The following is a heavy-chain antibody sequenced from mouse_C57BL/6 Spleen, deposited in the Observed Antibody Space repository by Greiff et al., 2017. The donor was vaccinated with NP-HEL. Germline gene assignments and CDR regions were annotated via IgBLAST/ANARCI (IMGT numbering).Heavy chain of an antibody. CDR2: INPNNGGT. V-gene: IGHV1-22*01. Sequence: EVQLQQSGPELVKPGASVKMSCKASGYTFTDYNMHWVKQSHGKSLEWIGYINPNNGGTSYNQKFKGKATLTVNKSSSTAYMELRSLTSEESAVYYCARKVYYSNSTPYFDYWGQGTTLTVSS. D-gene: IGHD2-5*01. J-gene: IGHJ2*01. CDR1: GYTFTDYN. CDR3: ARKVYYSNSTPYFDY.